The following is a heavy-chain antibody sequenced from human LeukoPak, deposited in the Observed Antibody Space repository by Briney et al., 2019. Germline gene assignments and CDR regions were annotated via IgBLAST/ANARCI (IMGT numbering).Heavy chain of an antibody. Sequence: GGSLRLSCAASGFSYRSYSMNWVRQAPGKGLEWVSSTSTISNYLYYIDSVRGRFTISRDNRKNSLYLQMNGLRAEDTAVYYCARGSTTAQRMDVFDIWGRGTMVIVSS. CDR2: TSTISNYL. V-gene: IGHV3-21*04. J-gene: IGHJ3*02. CDR1: GFSYRSYS. CDR3: ARGSTTAQRMDVFDI. D-gene: IGHD4-17*01.